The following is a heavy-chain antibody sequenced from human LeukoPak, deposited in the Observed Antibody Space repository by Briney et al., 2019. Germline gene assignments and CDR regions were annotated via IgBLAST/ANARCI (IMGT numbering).Heavy chain of an antibody. D-gene: IGHD3-9*01. CDR1: GGSISSYY. V-gene: IGHV4-4*07. CDR3: ARELVDILTGYSHIDY. J-gene: IGHJ4*02. CDR2: IYTSGST. Sequence: PSETLSLTCTVSGGSISSYYWSWIRQPAGKGLEWIGRIYTSGSTNYNPSLKSRVTMSVDTSKNQFSLKLSSVTAADTAVYYCARELVDILTGYSHIDYWGQGTLVTVSS.